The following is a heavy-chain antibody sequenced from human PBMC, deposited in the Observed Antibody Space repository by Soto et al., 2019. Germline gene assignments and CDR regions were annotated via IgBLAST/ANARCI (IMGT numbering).Heavy chain of an antibody. J-gene: IGHJ4*02. CDR2: ISYDGNKK. D-gene: IGHD3-16*01. V-gene: IGHV3-30*18. CDR1: GFSFINNG. CDR3: AKDRVESGLGEIDY. Sequence: GGSLRLSCAASGFSFINNGMHWVRQAPGKGLEWVAIISYDGNKKYDADFVKGRFTISRDNSKNTLYLQMNSLRVEDTAVYYCAKDRVESGLGEIDYWGQGTLVTVSS.